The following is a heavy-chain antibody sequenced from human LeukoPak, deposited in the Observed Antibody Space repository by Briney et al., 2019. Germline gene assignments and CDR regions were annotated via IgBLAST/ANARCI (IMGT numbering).Heavy chain of an antibody. V-gene: IGHV3-21*01. D-gene: IGHD3-10*01. CDR2: ISPTSAYI. CDR1: GFTFSSYS. J-gene: IGHJ4*02. Sequence: GGSLRLSCAASGFTFSSYSMNWVRQAPGKGLEWVSSISPTSAYIYYADSVKGRFTISRDNAKNSLYLQMNSLRVEDTAVYYCAREGQRGRWNFDYWGQGTLVTVSS. CDR3: AREGQRGRWNFDY.